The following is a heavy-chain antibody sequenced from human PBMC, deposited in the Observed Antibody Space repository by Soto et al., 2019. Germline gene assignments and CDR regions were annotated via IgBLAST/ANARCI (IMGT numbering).Heavy chain of an antibody. CDR3: ARGAQLVLRDYYGMDV. Sequence: PSETLSLSCAVYGGSFSVYCWSWIRQPPGKGLEWIGEIKHSGSTNYNPSLKSGVTISVDTSKNQFSLKLSSVTAADTAVYYCARGAQLVLRDYYGMDVWGQGTTVTVSS. CDR2: IKHSGST. CDR1: GGSFSVYC. V-gene: IGHV4-34*01. J-gene: IGHJ6*02. D-gene: IGHD6-13*01.